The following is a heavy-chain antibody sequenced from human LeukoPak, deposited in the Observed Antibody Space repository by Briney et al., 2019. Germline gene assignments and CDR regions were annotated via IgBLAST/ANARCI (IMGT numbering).Heavy chain of an antibody. Sequence: AGGSLRLSCAASGFTFSNNWMHWVRQAPGKGLLWVSRIKGDGSSTDYADSVRGQFTISRDNAKNTLLLQMNSLRAEDTAMYYCVRDGVGAPPFDYWGQGVLVTVSS. V-gene: IGHV3-74*01. CDR1: GFTFSNNW. CDR3: VRDGVGAPPFDY. J-gene: IGHJ4*02. CDR2: IKGDGSST. D-gene: IGHD1-26*01.